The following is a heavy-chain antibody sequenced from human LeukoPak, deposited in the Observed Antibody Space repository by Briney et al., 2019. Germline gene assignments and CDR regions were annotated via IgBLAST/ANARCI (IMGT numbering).Heavy chain of an antibody. V-gene: IGHV1-18*01. CDR3: ARDGGYYYDSSGYYFEY. D-gene: IGHD3-22*01. CDR2: ISDNNVNT. Sequence: ASVKVSCKASGYTFTRYGISWVRQAPGQGLEWMGWISDNNVNTNYAQKFQGRVTMSTDTSPNTAYMELRSLRSDDTAVYYCARDGGYYYDSSGYYFEYWGQGTLVTVSS. CDR1: GYTFTRYG. J-gene: IGHJ4*02.